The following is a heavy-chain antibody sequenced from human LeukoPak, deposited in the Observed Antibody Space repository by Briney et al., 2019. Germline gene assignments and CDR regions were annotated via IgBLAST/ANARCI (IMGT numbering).Heavy chain of an antibody. D-gene: IGHD1-7*01. J-gene: IGHJ6*03. V-gene: IGHV3-30*02. CDR1: GFTFSSYG. Sequence: GGSLRLSCAASGFTFSSYGMHWVRQAPGKGLEWVAFIWYDGTNNYYADSVKGRFTISRDNSKNTVYLQMNSLRADDTAVYYCAKRRGLELTYYYHMDVWGKGTTVTVSS. CDR2: IWYDGTNN. CDR3: AKRRGLELTYYYHMDV.